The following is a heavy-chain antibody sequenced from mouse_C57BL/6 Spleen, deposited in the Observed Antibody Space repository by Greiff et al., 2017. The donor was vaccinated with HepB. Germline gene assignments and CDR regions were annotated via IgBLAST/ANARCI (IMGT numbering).Heavy chain of an antibody. V-gene: IGHV1-54*01. CDR2: INPGSGGT. D-gene: IGHD1-1*01. J-gene: IGHJ4*01. CDR3: ARQTVVEYYAMDY. CDR1: GYAFTNYL. Sequence: LVRPGTSVKVSCKASGYAFTNYLIEWVKQRPGQGLEWIGVINPGSGGTNYNEKFKGKATLTADKSSSTAYMQLSSLTSEDSAVYFCARQTVVEYYAMDYWGQGTSVTVSS.